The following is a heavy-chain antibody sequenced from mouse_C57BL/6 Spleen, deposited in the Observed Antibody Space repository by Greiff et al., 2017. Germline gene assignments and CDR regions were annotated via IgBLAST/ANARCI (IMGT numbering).Heavy chain of an antibody. D-gene: IGHD4-1*01. CDR2: IHPNSGST. J-gene: IGHJ2*01. V-gene: IGHV1-64*01. CDR1: GYTFTSSW. Sequence: QVQLQQPGAELVKPGASVKLSCKASGYTFTSSWMHWVKQRPGQGLEWIGMIHPNSGSTNYNEKFKSKATLTVDKSSSTAYMQLSSLTSEDSAVYYCAREDWDWCDYWGQGTTLTVSS. CDR3: AREDWDWCDY.